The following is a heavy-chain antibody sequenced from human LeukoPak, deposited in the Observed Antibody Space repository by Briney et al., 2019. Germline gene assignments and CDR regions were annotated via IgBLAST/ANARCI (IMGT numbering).Heavy chain of an antibody. V-gene: IGHV3-23*01. CDR2: ISDSGGST. J-gene: IGHJ4*02. CDR3: AKRGVVIRVILVGFDKEAYYFDS. CDR1: GITLSNYG. Sequence: PGGSLRLSCAVPGITLSNYGMSWVRQAPGKGREWVAGISDSGGSTHYADSVNGRFSICRDNPKYTMYLQSISLRAEDTAVYFCAKRGVVIRVILVGFDKEAYYFDSWGQGALVTVSS. D-gene: IGHD3-22*01.